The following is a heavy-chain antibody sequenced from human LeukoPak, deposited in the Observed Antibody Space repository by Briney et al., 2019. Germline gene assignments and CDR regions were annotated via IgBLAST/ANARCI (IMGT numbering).Heavy chain of an antibody. J-gene: IGHJ4*02. V-gene: IGHV4-39*01. CDR1: GGSISSGSYY. CDR3: ARLDSGDYFFDY. Sequence: SGTLSLTCTVSGGSISSGSYYWGWIRQPPGKGLEWLGTVFYVGTTSYNPSLKSRVTISVDTSKNQFSLGLSSVTAADTAVYYCARLDSGDYFFDYWGQGTLVTVS. CDR2: VFYVGTT. D-gene: IGHD4-17*01.